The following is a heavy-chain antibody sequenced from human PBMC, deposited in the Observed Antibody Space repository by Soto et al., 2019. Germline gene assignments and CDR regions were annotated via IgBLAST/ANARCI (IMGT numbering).Heavy chain of an antibody. J-gene: IGHJ4*02. D-gene: IGHD3-10*01. Sequence: QVQLQESGPGLVKPSQTLSLTCTVSGGSISSGDYYWNWIRQPPGKGLEWIGFISYSGSSYYNPSLESRVAISVDTSTNQFSLKLSSVTAADTAVYYCARVRGYSGSGPFDYWGQGTLVTVSS. CDR3: ARVRGYSGSGPFDY. CDR2: ISYSGSS. CDR1: GGSISSGDYY. V-gene: IGHV4-30-4*01.